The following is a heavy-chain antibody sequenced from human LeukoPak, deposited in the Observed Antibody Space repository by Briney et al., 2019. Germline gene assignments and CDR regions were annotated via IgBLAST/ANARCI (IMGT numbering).Heavy chain of an antibody. CDR3: AISGDYYDSSGLVDY. CDR2: ISGSGGST. J-gene: IGHJ4*02. V-gene: IGHV3-23*01. CDR1: GFTFSSYA. D-gene: IGHD3-22*01. Sequence: PGGSLRLSCAASGFTFSSYAMSWVRQAPGKGLEWVSAISGSGGSTYYADSVKGRFTISRDNSKNTLYLQMNSLRAEDMAVYYCAISGDYYDSSGLVDYWGQGTLVTVSS.